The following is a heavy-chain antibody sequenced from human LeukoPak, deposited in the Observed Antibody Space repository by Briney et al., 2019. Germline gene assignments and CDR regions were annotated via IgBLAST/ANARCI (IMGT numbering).Heavy chain of an antibody. J-gene: IGHJ4*02. V-gene: IGHV3-9*01. CDR1: GFTFDDYA. CDR2: ISWNSGSI. CDR3: AKDMGGSGTRPFDY. D-gene: IGHD3-10*01. Sequence: GGSLRLSCAASGFTFDDYAMPWVRQAPGKGLEWVSGISWNSGSIGYADSVKGRFTISRDNAKNSLYLQMNSLRAEDTALYYCAKDMGGSGTRPFDYWGQGTLVTVSS.